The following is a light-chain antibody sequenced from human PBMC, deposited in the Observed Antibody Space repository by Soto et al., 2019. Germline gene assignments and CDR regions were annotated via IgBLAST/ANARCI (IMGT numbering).Light chain of an antibody. Sequence: EIVLTQSPATLSLSPGERVTLSCRASQSVSSYLAWYQQKPGQAPRLLIYDASNRATGIPARFSGSGSGTDFTLTISSLEPEDFAVYYCQQRSNWPPISTFGPGTKVDIK. CDR2: DAS. CDR1: QSVSSY. J-gene: IGKJ3*01. V-gene: IGKV3-11*01. CDR3: QQRSNWPPIST.